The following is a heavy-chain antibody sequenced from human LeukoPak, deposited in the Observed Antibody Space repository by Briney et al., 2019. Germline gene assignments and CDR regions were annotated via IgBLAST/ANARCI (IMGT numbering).Heavy chain of an antibody. CDR1: GGSFSGYY. V-gene: IGHV4-34*01. Sequence: SETLSLTCAVYGGSFSGYYWSWIRQPPGKGLEWIGEINHSGSTNYNPSLKSRVTISVDTSKNQFSLKLSSVTAADTAVYYCARELRFLVGPSSINWFDPWGQGTLVTVSS. J-gene: IGHJ5*02. CDR2: INHSGST. D-gene: IGHD3-3*01. CDR3: ARELRFLVGPSSINWFDP.